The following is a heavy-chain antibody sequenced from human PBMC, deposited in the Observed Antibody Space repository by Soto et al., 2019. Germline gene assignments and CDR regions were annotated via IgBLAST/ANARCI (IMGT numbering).Heavy chain of an antibody. J-gene: IGHJ4*02. CDR3: ARDYYLDF. D-gene: IGHD3-10*01. Sequence: QVQLVQSGAEVKKPGASVKVSCKASGFDFNAYYIHWVRQAPRQGFEWMGWINGNSGESQDAQKLHGRVTLTRDTSTKTAYLEIKGLTSDDTAVYFCARDYYLDFWGQGTLVSVSS. CDR2: INGNSGES. CDR1: GFDFNAYY. V-gene: IGHV1-2*02.